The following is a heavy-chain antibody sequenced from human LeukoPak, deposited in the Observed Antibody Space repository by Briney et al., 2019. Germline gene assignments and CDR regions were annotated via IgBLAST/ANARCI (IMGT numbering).Heavy chain of an antibody. CDR2: IIPIFGTA. D-gene: IGHD5-12*01. V-gene: IGHV1-69*13. CDR1: GCTFSSYA. Sequence: SVQVSCMASGCTFSSYAMSWVRQAPGQGLEWMGGIIPIFGTANYAQKFQGRVTITAAESTSTAYMELSSLRSEDTAVYDYASISGYHSRSSDHWGQGTLVTVSS. CDR3: ASISGYHSRSSDH. J-gene: IGHJ4*02.